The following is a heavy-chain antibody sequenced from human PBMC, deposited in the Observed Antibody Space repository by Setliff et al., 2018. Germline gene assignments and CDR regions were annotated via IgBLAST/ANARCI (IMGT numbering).Heavy chain of an antibody. CDR2: INHSGST. J-gene: IGHJ4*02. CDR1: GYSISSGHY. D-gene: IGHD6-19*01. Sequence: SETLSLTCTVSGYSISSGHYWGWIRQPPGKGLEWIGSINHSGSTNYNPSLKSRVTISVDTSKNQFSLKLSSVTAADTAVYYCARAVAGNFDYWGQGTLVTVSS. CDR3: ARAVAGNFDY. V-gene: IGHV4-38-2*02.